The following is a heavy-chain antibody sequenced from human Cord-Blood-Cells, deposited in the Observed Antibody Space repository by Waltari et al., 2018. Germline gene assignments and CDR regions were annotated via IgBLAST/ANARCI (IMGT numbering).Heavy chain of an antibody. CDR2: IYYSGST. J-gene: IGHJ4*02. Sequence: QLQLQESGPGLVKPSETLSLTRTVPGGSISSSSYYWGWIRQPPGKGLEWIGSIYYSGSTYYNPSLKSRVTISVDTSKNQFSLKLSSVTAADTAVYYCARSRNFDYWGQGTLVTVSS. CDR1: GGSISSSSYY. CDR3: ARSRNFDY. D-gene: IGHD6-6*01. V-gene: IGHV4-39*01.